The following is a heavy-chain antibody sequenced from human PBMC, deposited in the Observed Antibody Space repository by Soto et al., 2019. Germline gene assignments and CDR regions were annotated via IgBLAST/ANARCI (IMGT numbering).Heavy chain of an antibody. J-gene: IGHJ6*02. D-gene: IGHD2-21*02. CDR3: AKDLVVTTERRYYYYYYGMDV. V-gene: IGHV3-30*18. CDR2: ISYDGSNK. Sequence: QVQLVESGGGVVQPGRSLRLSCAASGFTFSSYGMHWVRQAPGKGLEWVAVISYDGSNKYYADSVKGRFTISRDNSKNTLYLQMNSLRAEDTAVYYCAKDLVVTTERRYYYYYYGMDVWGQGTTVTVSS. CDR1: GFTFSSYG.